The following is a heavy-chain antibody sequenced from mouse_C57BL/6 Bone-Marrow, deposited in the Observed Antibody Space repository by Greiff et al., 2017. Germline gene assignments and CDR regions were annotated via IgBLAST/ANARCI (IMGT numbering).Heavy chain of an antibody. V-gene: IGHV1-63*01. Sequence: QVQLQQSGAELVRPGTSVKMSCKASGYTFTNYWIGWAKQRPGHGLEWIGDIYPGGGYTNYNEKFKGKATLTADKSSSTAYMQFSSLTSEDSAVFYGSRSGGLRKGYCFDYWGQGTTLTVSS. CDR1: GYTFTNYW. CDR3: SRSGGLRKGYCFDY. CDR2: IYPGGGYT. D-gene: IGHD2-4*01. J-gene: IGHJ2*01.